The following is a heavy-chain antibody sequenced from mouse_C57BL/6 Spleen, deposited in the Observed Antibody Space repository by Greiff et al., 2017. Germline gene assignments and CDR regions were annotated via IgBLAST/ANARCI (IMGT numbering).Heavy chain of an antibody. CDR1: GFSLTSYG. D-gene: IGHD2-4*01. J-gene: IGHJ3*01. CDR2: IWGVGST. CDR3: ASENDYDGFAY. Sequence: LQGVESGPGLVAPSQSLSITCTVSGFSLTSYGVDWVRQSPGKGLEWLGVIWGVGSTNYNSALKSRLSISKDNSKSQVFLKMNSLQTDDTAMYYCASENDYDGFAYWGQGTLVTVSA. V-gene: IGHV2-6*01.